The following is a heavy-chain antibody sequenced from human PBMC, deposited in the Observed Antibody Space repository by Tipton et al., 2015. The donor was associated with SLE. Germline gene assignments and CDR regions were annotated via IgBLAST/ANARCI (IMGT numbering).Heavy chain of an antibody. D-gene: IGHD2-21*01. Sequence: TLSLTCTVSGGAISSYYWSWFRQPPGKGLEWIGSIHYSGSTNYNPPLTSRVTMSVDTSRNQFSLKLISVTAAETATYYCARESWRGAQIGLDVWGKGTAVTVSS. J-gene: IGHJ6*04. CDR3: ARESWRGAQIGLDV. CDR2: IHYSGST. CDR1: GGAISSYY. V-gene: IGHV4-59*12.